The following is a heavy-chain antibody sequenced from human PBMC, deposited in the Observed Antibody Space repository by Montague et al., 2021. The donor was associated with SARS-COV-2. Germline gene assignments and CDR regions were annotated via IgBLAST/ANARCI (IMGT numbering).Heavy chain of an antibody. D-gene: IGHD1-14*01. V-gene: IGHV3-48*02. CDR2: ISRDSTTI. Sequence: SLRLSCAASGFTFSYYHMTWVRQAPGKGLQWVSYISRDSTTIYYAESVKGRFTISRDNDKNTLYPQMNSLSDEDTAMYYCARDSGITGADDYWGQGTLVIVSS. J-gene: IGHJ4*02. CDR1: GFTFSYYH. CDR3: ARDSGITGADDY.